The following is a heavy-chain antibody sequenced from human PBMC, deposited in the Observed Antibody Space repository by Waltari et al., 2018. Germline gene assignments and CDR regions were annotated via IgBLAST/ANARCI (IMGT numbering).Heavy chain of an antibody. J-gene: IGHJ1*01. CDR1: GYTFTDYY. D-gene: IGHD1-20*01. CDR3: ATDRSDNWNRGSAGQH. Sequence: EVQLVQSGAEVKKPGATVKISCKVSGYTFTDYYMHWVQKAPGKGRERRGLVDPEDGETIYAEKFQGRVTITADTSTDTAYMELSSLRSEDTAVYYCATDRSDNWNRGSAGQHWGQGTLVTVSS. V-gene: IGHV1-69-2*01. CDR2: VDPEDGET.